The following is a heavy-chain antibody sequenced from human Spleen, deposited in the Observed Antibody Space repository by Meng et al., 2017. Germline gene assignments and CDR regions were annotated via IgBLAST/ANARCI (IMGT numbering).Heavy chain of an antibody. Sequence: GSLRLSCNVSGYPLSSGYYWGWIRQPPGKGLEWIGSVYQSGSTYYNPSLKSGLTMSMDTSKNQFSLRLRSVTAADTAVYYCARDPGEYELAYWGQGILVTVSS. CDR2: VYQSGST. D-gene: IGHD4-17*01. J-gene: IGHJ4*02. V-gene: IGHV4-38-2*02. CDR3: ARDPGEYELAY. CDR1: GYPLSSGYY.